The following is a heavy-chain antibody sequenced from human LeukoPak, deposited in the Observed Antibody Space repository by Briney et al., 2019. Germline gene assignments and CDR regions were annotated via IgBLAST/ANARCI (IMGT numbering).Heavy chain of an antibody. CDR3: ARCRGYSYGELDY. J-gene: IGHJ4*02. Sequence: SETLSLTCTVSGGSISSYYWSWIRQPPGKGLEWIGYIYYSGSTNYNPSLKSRVTISVDTSKNQFSLKLSPVTAADTAVYYCARCRGYSYGELDYWGQGTLVTVSS. CDR1: GGSISSYY. D-gene: IGHD5-18*01. CDR2: IYYSGST. V-gene: IGHV4-59*01.